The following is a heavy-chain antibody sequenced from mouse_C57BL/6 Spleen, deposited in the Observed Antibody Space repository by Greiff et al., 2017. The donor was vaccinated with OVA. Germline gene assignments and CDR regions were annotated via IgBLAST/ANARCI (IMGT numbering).Heavy chain of an antibody. CDR2: IDPETGGT. Sequence: VKLQQSGAELVRPGASVTLSCKASGYTFTDYEMHWVKQTPVHGLEWIGAIDPETGGTAYNQKFKGKAILTADKSSSTAYMELRSLTSEDSAVYYCTRRGAGSSYSLWGQGTLVTVSA. CDR3: TRRGAGSSYSL. D-gene: IGHD1-1*01. V-gene: IGHV1-15*01. CDR1: GYTFTDYE. J-gene: IGHJ3*01.